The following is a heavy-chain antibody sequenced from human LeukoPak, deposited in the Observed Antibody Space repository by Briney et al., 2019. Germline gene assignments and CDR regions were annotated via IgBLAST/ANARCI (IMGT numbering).Heavy chain of an antibody. Sequence: TASETLSLTCTVSGGSISSYYWSWIRQPPGKGLEWIGYIYYSGSTNYNPSLKSRVTISVDTPKNQFSLKLSSVTAADTAVYYCARDMTAAYFDYWGQGTLVTVSS. CDR2: IYYSGST. D-gene: IGHD3-16*01. V-gene: IGHV4-59*01. CDR3: ARDMTAAYFDY. CDR1: GGSISSYY. J-gene: IGHJ4*02.